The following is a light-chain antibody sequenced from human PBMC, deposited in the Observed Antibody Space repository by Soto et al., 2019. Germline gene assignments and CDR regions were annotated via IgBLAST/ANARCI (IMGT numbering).Light chain of an antibody. CDR2: KAS. CDR1: QSISSW. J-gene: IGKJ1*01. CDR3: QQYNSYWT. V-gene: IGKV1-5*03. Sequence: DIQMTQSPSTLSASVGDRVTITCRASQSISSWLAWYQQKPGKAPKVLIYKASSLESGVPSRFSGSGSGTDITLTISTLQPADFETYYWQQYNSYWTFGKGTKVEIK.